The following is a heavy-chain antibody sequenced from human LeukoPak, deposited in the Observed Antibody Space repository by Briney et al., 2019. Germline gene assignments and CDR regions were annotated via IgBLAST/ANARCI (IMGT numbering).Heavy chain of an antibody. Sequence: ASVKVSCKASGYTFTNYAMHWVRQAPGQRLEWMGWINAGNGNTKYSQEFQGRVTITRDTSASTAYMELSSLRSEDMAVYYCARHYGSQKIPDYWGQGTLVTVSS. J-gene: IGHJ4*02. V-gene: IGHV1-3*03. CDR2: INAGNGNT. D-gene: IGHD3-16*01. CDR3: ARHYGSQKIPDY. CDR1: GYTFTNYA.